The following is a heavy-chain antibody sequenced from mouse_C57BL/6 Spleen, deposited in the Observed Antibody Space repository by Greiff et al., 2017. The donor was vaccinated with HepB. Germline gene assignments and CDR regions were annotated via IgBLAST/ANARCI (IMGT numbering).Heavy chain of an antibody. J-gene: IGHJ2*01. CDR2: IYPGSGNT. CDR1: GYTFTDYY. V-gene: IGHV1-76*01. Sequence: QVQLKQSGAELVRPGASVKLSCKASGYTFTDYYINWVKQRPGQGLEWIARIYPGSGNTYYNEKFNGKATLTAEKSSSTAYMQLSGLTSEDSAVYFCARSSYYGSSSFDYWGQGTTLTVSS. D-gene: IGHD1-1*01. CDR3: ARSSYYGSSSFDY.